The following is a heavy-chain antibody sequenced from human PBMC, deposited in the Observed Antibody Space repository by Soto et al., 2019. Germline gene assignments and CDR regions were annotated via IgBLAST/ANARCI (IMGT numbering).Heavy chain of an antibody. CDR2: IYYSGST. CDR3: ARAYYDFWSGANWFDP. J-gene: IGHJ5*02. V-gene: IGHV4-59*01. Sequence: SETLSLTCTVSGGSISSYYWSWIRQPPGKGLEWIGYIYYSGSTNYNPSLKSRVTISVDTSKNQFSLKLSSVTAADTAVYYCARAYYDFWSGANWFDPWGQGTLVTVSS. CDR1: GGSISSYY. D-gene: IGHD3-3*01.